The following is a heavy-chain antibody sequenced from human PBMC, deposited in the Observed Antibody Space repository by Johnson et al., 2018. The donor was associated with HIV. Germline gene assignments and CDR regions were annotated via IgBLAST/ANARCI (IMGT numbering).Heavy chain of an antibody. J-gene: IGHJ3*02. D-gene: IGHD6-6*01. CDR3: ASDITAARPSAFDI. CDR2: IWYDGSNK. Sequence: QVQLVESGGGVVQPGRSLRLSCAASGFTFSSYGMHWVRQAPGKWLEWVAVIWYDGSNKYYADSVKGRFTISRDNSKNTLYLQMNSLRAEDTAVYYCASDITAARPSAFDIWGQGTMVTVSS. V-gene: IGHV3-33*08. CDR1: GFTFSSYG.